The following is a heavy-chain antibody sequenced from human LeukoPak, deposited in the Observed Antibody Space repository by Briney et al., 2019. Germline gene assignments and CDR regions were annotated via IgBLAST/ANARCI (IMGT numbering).Heavy chain of an antibody. CDR2: INPDGRDT. CDR1: GFTFSSYS. D-gene: IGHD2-21*02. J-gene: IGHJ1*01. CDR3: TSWGDTTAEYFQR. Sequence: GGSLRLSCAASGFTFSSYSMNWIRQAPGKGLEWVAHINPDGRDTYYVDSVKGRFTISRDNAQNSMYLQMDSLRVEDTAVYYCTSWGDTTAEYFQRWGQGTLVTVSS. V-gene: IGHV3-7*01.